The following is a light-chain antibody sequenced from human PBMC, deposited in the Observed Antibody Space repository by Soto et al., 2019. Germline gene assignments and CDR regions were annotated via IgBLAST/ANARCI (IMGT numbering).Light chain of an antibody. CDR2: AAS. Sequence: DIQMTQSPSSLSASVGDRVTITCRASQSSSNYLNWYQQKPGKAPNLLIYAASSLQSGVPSRFSGSGSGTDFTLTISSLQPEDFTTYYCQQTYSTPLTFGGGTKVEIK. CDR3: QQTYSTPLT. J-gene: IGKJ4*01. V-gene: IGKV1-39*01. CDR1: QSSSNY.